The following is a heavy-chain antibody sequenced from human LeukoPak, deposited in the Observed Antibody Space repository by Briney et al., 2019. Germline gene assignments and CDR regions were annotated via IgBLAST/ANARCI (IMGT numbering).Heavy chain of an antibody. CDR1: GGSISSSSYY. V-gene: IGHV4-39*01. CDR3: ARCRLVVPGLYYFDY. D-gene: IGHD2-2*01. CDR2: IYYSGST. J-gene: IGHJ4*02. Sequence: SETLSLTCTVSGGSISSSSYYWGWIRQPPGKGLEWIGSIYYSGSTYYNPSIKSRVTISVDTSKNQFSLKLSSVTAADTAVYYCARCRLVVPGLYYFDYWGQGTLVTVAS.